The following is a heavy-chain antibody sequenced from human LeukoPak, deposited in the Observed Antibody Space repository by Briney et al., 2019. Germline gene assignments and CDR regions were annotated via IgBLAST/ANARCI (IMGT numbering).Heavy chain of an antibody. D-gene: IGHD3-22*01. Sequence: PSETLSLTCTVSGGSISSGNYYWSWIRQPAGKGLEWIGHIYTSGNTNYNPSLKSRVTVSIDTSKNQFSLKLSSVTAADTAVYYCARDLYYPPYHWFDPWGQGTLVTVSS. J-gene: IGHJ5*02. CDR3: ARDLYYPPYHWFDP. CDR2: IYTSGNT. V-gene: IGHV4-61*09. CDR1: GGSISSGNYY.